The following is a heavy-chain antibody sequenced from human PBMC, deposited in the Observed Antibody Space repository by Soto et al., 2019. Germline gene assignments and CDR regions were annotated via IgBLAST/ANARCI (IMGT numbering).Heavy chain of an antibody. J-gene: IGHJ4*02. CDR3: AKSLVPSGYYSFFDY. Sequence: PGGSLRLSCAASGFTFSSYGMHWVRQAPGKGLEWVAVISYDGSNKYYADSVKGRFTISRDNSKNTLYLQMNSLRAEDTAVYYCAKSLVPSGYYSFFDYWGQGTLVTVSS. CDR1: GFTFSSYG. CDR2: ISYDGSNK. V-gene: IGHV3-30*18. D-gene: IGHD3-22*01.